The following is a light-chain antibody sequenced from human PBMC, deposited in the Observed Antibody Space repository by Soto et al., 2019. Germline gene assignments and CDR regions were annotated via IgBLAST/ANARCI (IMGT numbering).Light chain of an antibody. V-gene: IGKV3-11*01. CDR1: QSVSSY. CDR2: DAS. CDR3: QQRSPGT. J-gene: IGKJ4*01. Sequence: EMVLTQSPATLSLSPGERATLSCRASQSVSSYLAWYQQKPGQAPRLLIYDASNRATGIPARFSGSGSGTDFTLTISSLEPEDFAVYYCQQRSPGTFGGGTKVDIK.